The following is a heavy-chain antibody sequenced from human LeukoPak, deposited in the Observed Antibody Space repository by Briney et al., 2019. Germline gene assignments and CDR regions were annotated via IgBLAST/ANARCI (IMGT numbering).Heavy chain of an antibody. V-gene: IGHV4-34*01. D-gene: IGHD4-17*01. J-gene: IGHJ5*02. CDR1: GGSFSGYY. CDR2: INHSGST. Sequence: SETLSLTCAVYGGSFSGYYWSWIRQPPGKGLEWIGEINHSGSTNYNPSLKSRVTISVDTSKNQFSLKLSSVTAADTAVYYCARGRSYYGDYRNWFDPWGQGTPVTVSS. CDR3: ARGRSYYGDYRNWFDP.